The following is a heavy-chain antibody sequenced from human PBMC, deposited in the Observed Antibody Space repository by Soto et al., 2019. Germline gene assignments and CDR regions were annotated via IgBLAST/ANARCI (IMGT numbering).Heavy chain of an antibody. CDR1: GVSIISHY. V-gene: IGHV4-59*08. CDR3: ARHVYYDILTGYDYFDY. J-gene: IGHJ4*02. D-gene: IGHD3-9*01. Sequence: PSETLSLTCTVSGVSIISHYWSWFRQAPGQGLEWVGYIYYTGTTTYNPSLKSRVTISLDTSKSQFSLILRSVTAADTAVYYCARHVYYDILTGYDYFDYWGQGTLVTVSS. CDR2: IYYTGTT.